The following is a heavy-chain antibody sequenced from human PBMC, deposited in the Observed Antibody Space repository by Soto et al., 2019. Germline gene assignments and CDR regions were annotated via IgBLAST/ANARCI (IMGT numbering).Heavy chain of an antibody. CDR3: ATRSYYDSSGFDY. V-gene: IGHV4-59*01. CDR1: GGSISSYY. Sequence: SETLSLTCTVSGGSISSYYWSWIRQPPGKGLEWIGYIYYSGSTNYNPSLKSRVTISVDTSKNQFSLKLSSVTAADTAVYYCATRSYYDSSGFDYWGQGALVTVSS. D-gene: IGHD3-22*01. CDR2: IYYSGST. J-gene: IGHJ4*02.